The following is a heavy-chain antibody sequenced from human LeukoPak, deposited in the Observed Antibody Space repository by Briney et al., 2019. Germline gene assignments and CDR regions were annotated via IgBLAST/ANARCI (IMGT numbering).Heavy chain of an antibody. V-gene: IGHV3-7*03. D-gene: IGHD6-19*01. CDR1: GFTFRNYW. CDR2: IKQDGSDR. CDR3: VRNLAVAGTCFDS. Sequence: GSLRLPCAASGFTFRNYWMSWVHQVPGTGLGWVANIKQDGSDRNYVTSVRGRFTISRDNAESSLYLQMNSLRAEDTAVYYCVRNLAVAGTCFDSWGQGTLVTVSS. J-gene: IGHJ4*02.